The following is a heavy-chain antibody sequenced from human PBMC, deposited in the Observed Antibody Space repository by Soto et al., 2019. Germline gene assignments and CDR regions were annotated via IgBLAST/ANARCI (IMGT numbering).Heavy chain of an antibody. J-gene: IGHJ4*02. D-gene: IGHD2-2*01. Sequence: EVQLLESGGGLVQPGGSLRLSCAASGFTFRNCAMNWVRQAPGRGLEWVSTISNSGSTYYADSVKGRFTISRDIPKNTLYLQMNSLRADDTAVYYCAKDREGYCSSTSCLYYFDSWGQGTLVTVSS. CDR2: ISNSGST. CDR3: AKDREGYCSSTSCLYYFDS. V-gene: IGHV3-23*01. CDR1: GFTFRNCA.